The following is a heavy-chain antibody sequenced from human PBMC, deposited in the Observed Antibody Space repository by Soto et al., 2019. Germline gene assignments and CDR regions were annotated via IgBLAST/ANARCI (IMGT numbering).Heavy chain of an antibody. CDR3: VRDKAYYGSGSLYGMDV. CDR1: GFAVSSNY. V-gene: IGHV3-53*01. CDR2: IYSTDNT. D-gene: IGHD3-10*01. Sequence: GGSLRLSCAASGFAVSSNYMSWVRQAPGKGPEWVSVIYSTDNTNYVDSVKGRFTISRDNSKNTLYLQMNSLRVEDTAVYYCVRDKAYYGSGSLYGMDVWGQGTTVTVSS. J-gene: IGHJ6*02.